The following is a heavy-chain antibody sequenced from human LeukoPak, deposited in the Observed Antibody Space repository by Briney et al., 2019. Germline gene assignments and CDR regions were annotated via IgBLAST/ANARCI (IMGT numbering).Heavy chain of an antibody. CDR2: INHSGST. CDR1: GGSFSGYY. D-gene: IGHD3-10*01. J-gene: IGHJ5*02. CDR3: AGMVRGVIPPSWGFDP. Sequence: PSETLSLTCAVYGGSFSGYYWSWIRQPPGKGLEWIGEINHSGSTNYNPSLKSRVTISVDTSKNQFSLKLSSVTAADTAVYYCAGMVRGVIPPSWGFDPWGQGTLVTVSS. V-gene: IGHV4-34*01.